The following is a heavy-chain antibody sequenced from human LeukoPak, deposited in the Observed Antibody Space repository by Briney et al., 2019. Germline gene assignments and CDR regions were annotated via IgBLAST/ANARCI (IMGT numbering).Heavy chain of an antibody. D-gene: IGHD1-26*01. CDR3: ATGRTKWDLLNY. V-gene: IGHV1-24*01. CDR2: LDPADGEM. Sequence: GASVKVSCKVSGYSLTELSLHWVRQAPGKGLEWMGGLDPADGEMIYTQMLQGRITMTEDSSTDTAYMEMSSLRSDDTAVYYCATGRTKWDLLNYWGQGTLVTVSS. CDR1: GYSLTELS. J-gene: IGHJ4*02.